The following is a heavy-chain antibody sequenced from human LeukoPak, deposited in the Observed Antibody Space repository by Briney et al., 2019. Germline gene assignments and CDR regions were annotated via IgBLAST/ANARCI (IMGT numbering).Heavy chain of an antibody. Sequence: ASVKVSCKASGYTFTSYYMHWVRQAPGQGLEWMGIINPSGGSTSYAQKFQGRVTMTRDTSISTAYMELSSLRSEDTAVYYCARAESRYYDFWSGVSRYYYGMDVWGQGTTVTVSS. V-gene: IGHV1-46*01. CDR1: GYTFTSYY. CDR2: INPSGGST. D-gene: IGHD3-3*01. CDR3: ARAESRYYDFWSGVSRYYYGMDV. J-gene: IGHJ6*02.